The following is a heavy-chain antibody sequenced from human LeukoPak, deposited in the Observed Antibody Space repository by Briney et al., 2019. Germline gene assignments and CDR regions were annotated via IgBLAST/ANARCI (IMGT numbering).Heavy chain of an antibody. CDR1: GFTFSSYA. D-gene: IGHD5-18*01. V-gene: IGHV3-23*01. J-gene: IGHJ4*02. CDR2: ISGSGGST. CDR3: ARDPLPGYSYEAGDY. Sequence: GGSLRLSCAASGFTFSSYAMSWVRQAPGKGLEWVSAISGSGGSTYYADSVKGRFTISRDNSKNTLYLQMNSLRAEDTAVYYCARDPLPGYSYEAGDYWGQGTLVTVSS.